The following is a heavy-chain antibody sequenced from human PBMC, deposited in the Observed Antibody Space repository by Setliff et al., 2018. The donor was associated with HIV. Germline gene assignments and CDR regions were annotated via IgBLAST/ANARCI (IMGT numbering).Heavy chain of an antibody. CDR3: ANLWELGA. Sequence: GGSLRLSCAASGFKFSSYEMNWVRQAPGKGLEWISYIRSSGSPIYYADSVKGRFTISRDNARTSLFLEMRSLRDEDTAVYLCANLWELGAWGQGTLVTVSS. CDR2: IRSSGSPI. V-gene: IGHV3-48*03. D-gene: IGHD3-16*01. CDR1: GFKFSSYE. J-gene: IGHJ5*02.